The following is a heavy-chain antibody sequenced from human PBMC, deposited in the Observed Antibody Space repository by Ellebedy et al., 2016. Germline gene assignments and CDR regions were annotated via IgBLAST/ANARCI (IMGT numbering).Heavy chain of an antibody. CDR3: ASSPIVVVVAATGFDY. V-gene: IGHV1-69*13. J-gene: IGHJ4*02. CDR2: IIPIFGTA. Sequence: SVKVSXXASGGTFSSYAISWVRQAPGQGLEWMGGIIPIFGTANYAQKFQGRVTITADESTSTAYMELSSLRSEDTAVYYCASSPIVVVVAATGFDYWGQGTLVTVSS. CDR1: GGTFSSYA. D-gene: IGHD2-15*01.